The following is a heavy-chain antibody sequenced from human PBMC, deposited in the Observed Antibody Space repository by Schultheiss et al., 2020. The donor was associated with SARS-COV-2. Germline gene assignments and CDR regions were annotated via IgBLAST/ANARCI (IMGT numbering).Heavy chain of an antibody. D-gene: IGHD3-3*01. CDR1: GGSISSSGYY. J-gene: IGHJ4*02. Sequence: SQTLSLTCSVSGGSISSSGYYWAWIRQSPGEGLHYIGTIYYGGNTYYNPSLRSRVTLSVDTSKNQFSLNLKSVTAADTAVYYCARGNDFVYFFDSWGQGTLVTVSS. V-gene: IGHV4-39*01. CDR2: IYYGGNT. CDR3: ARGNDFVYFFDS.